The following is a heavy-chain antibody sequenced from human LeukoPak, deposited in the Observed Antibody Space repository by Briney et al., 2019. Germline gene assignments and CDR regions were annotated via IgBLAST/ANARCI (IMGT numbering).Heavy chain of an antibody. V-gene: IGHV4-39*01. J-gene: IGHJ4*02. CDR2: IYYSGST. CDR3: ASLKRSWYLHSSSQTIDC. CDR1: GGSISSSSYY. Sequence: SETLSLTCTVSGGSISSSSYYWGWIRQPPGKGLEWIGSIYYSGSTYYNPSLKSRVTISVDTSKNQFSLKLSSVTAADTAVYYCASLKRSWYLHSSSQTIDCWGQGTLVTVSS. D-gene: IGHD6-13*01.